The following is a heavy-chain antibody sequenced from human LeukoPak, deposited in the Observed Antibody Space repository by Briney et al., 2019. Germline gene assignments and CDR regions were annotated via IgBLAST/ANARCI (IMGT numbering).Heavy chain of an antibody. CDR2: INPNSGGT. D-gene: IGHD3-9*01. Sequence: ASVKVSCKASGYTFTGYYMHWVRQAPGQGLEWMGWINPNSGGTNYAQKFQGRVTMTRDTSISTAYMELSRLRSDDTAVYYCARQNYDILTGYYPSSYFDYWGQGTLVTVSS. CDR1: GYTFTGYY. V-gene: IGHV1-2*02. J-gene: IGHJ4*02. CDR3: ARQNYDILTGYYPSSYFDY.